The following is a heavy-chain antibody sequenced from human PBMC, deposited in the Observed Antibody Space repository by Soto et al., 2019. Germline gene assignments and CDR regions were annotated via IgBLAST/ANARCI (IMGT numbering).Heavy chain of an antibody. D-gene: IGHD1-26*01. V-gene: IGHV4-61*01. CDR2: IYYSGST. J-gene: IGHJ4*02. Sequence: SETLSLTCTVSGGSVSSGSYYWSWIRQPPGKGLEWIGYIYYSGSTNYNPSLQSRVTISVDTSKNQFSLKLSSVTAADTAVYYCARVGMDVVGATTTVDYWGQGTLVTVSS. CDR1: GGSVSSGSYY. CDR3: ARVGMDVVGATTTVDY.